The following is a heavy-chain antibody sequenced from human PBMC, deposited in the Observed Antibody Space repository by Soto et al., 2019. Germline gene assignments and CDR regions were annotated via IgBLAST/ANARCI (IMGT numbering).Heavy chain of an antibody. CDR1: GFTFSSYA. D-gene: IGHD6-19*01. V-gene: IGHV3-23*01. Sequence: EVQLLESGGGLVQPGGSLRLSCAASGFTFSSYAMSWVRQAPGKGLEWVSASSGSGISTYYADSVKGRFTISRDNSKNTLYLQMNSMRAEDTAVYYCAKEYEYSSGWERIDYWGQGTLVTVSS. CDR2: SSGSGIST. J-gene: IGHJ4*02. CDR3: AKEYEYSSGWERIDY.